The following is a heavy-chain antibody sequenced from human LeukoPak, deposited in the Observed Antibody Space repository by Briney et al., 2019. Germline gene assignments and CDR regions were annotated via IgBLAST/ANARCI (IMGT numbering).Heavy chain of an antibody. V-gene: IGHV1-46*01. CDR2: INPSGGST. Sequence: ASVKVSCKASGYTFTSYYMYWVRQAPGQGLEWMGIINPSGGSTSYAQKFQGRVTMTRDTSTSTVYMELSSLRSEDTAVYYCARDQEVAVAGTGGIDYWGQGTLVTVSS. J-gene: IGHJ4*02. CDR3: ARDQEVAVAGTGGIDY. D-gene: IGHD6-19*01. CDR1: GYTFTSYY.